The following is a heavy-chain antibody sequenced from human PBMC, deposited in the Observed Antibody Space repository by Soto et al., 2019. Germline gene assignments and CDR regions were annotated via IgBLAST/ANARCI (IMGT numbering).Heavy chain of an antibody. CDR1: GGSFSSFG. V-gene: IGHV1-69*13. J-gene: IGHJ1*01. CDR2: IIPVFGRP. D-gene: IGHD5-12*01. CDR3: AREGSGYNL. Sequence: SVKVSCKASGGSFSSFGISWVRQAPGRGLEWMGGIIPVFGRPNYAQRFRGRLTITADESTNTVYLELIDLRSEDTAVYYCAREGSGYNLWGQGTQVTVSS.